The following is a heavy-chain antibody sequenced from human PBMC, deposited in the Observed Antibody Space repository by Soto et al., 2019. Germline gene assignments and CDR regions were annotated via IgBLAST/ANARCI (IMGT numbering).Heavy chain of an antibody. Sequence: SVKVSFKASGDTFRRFTINWVRQAPGQGLEWMGGIKPISDITNYAQRFQGRVTFTADASTSTVYLELSSLRSEDTAMYYCARDPSTINKLIGVWFDPWGQGTLVTVSS. J-gene: IGHJ5*02. CDR1: GDTFRRFT. D-gene: IGHD4-4*01. CDR2: IKPISDIT. V-gene: IGHV1-69*13. CDR3: ARDPSTINKLIGVWFDP.